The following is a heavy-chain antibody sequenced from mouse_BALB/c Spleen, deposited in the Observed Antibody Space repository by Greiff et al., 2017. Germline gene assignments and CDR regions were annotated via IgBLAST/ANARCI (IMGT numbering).Heavy chain of an antibody. CDR1: GFYFTDYY. V-gene: IGHV14-4*02. CDR2: IDPENGDT. Sequence: EVQLQQSGAELVRSGASVKLSCTASGFYFTDYYMHWVKQRPGQGLEWIGLIDPENGDTEYAPKFQGKATMTADTSSNTAYLQLSSLTSEDTAVYYGSEWDYGNYWLADWGQGTLVTVSA. D-gene: IGHD2-1*01. CDR3: SEWDYGNYWLAD. J-gene: IGHJ3*01.